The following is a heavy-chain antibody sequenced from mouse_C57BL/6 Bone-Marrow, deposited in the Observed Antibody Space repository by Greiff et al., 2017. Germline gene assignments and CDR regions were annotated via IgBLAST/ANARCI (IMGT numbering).Heavy chain of an antibody. CDR1: GYSITSGYY. D-gene: IGHD1-1*01. CDR2: ISYDGSN. V-gene: IGHV3-6*01. CDR3: ARDPHYYGSPYYAMDY. Sequence: ESGPGLVKPSQSLSLTCSVTGYSITSGYYWNWIRQFPGNKLEWMGYISYDGSNNYNPSLKNRISITRDTSKNQFFLKLNSVTTEDTATYYCARDPHYYGSPYYAMDYWGQGTSVTVSS. J-gene: IGHJ4*01.